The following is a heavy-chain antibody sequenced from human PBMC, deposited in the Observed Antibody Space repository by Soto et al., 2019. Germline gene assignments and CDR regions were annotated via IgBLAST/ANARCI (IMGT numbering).Heavy chain of an antibody. V-gene: IGHV3-21*01. D-gene: IGHD6-19*01. J-gene: IGHJ4*02. CDR3: ARDVIAVAGLIDY. Sequence: GGSLRLSCAASGFTFSSYSMNWVRQAPGKGLEWVSSISSSSSYMYYADSVKGRFTISRDNAKNSLYLQMNSLRAENTAVYYCARDVIAVAGLIDYWGQGTLVTVSS. CDR2: ISSSSSYM. CDR1: GFTFSSYS.